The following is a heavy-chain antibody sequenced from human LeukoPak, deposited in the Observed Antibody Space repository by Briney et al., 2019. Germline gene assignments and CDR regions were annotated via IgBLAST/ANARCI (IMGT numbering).Heavy chain of an antibody. CDR1: GFNFSRYS. Sequence: PGGSLRLSCAASGFNFSRYSVNWVRQAPGKGLEWLSYISYSSSAIYYSDSVMGRFNISRDNAKNSLYLQMNSLRAEDTAVYYCSSSTRFPYYYMDVWGKGTTVTVSS. J-gene: IGHJ6*03. D-gene: IGHD2-2*01. V-gene: IGHV3-48*04. CDR2: ISYSSSAI. CDR3: SSSTRFPYYYMDV.